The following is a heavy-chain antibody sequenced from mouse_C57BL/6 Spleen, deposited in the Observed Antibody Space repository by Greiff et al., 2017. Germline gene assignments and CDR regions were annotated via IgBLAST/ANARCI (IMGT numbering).Heavy chain of an antibody. V-gene: IGHV14-2*01. CDR1: GFNIKDYY. CDR3: ARYYGSSPWFAY. D-gene: IGHD1-1*01. Sequence: VQLQQSGAELVKPGASVKLSCTASGFNIKDYYMPWVKQRTEQGLEWIGRIDPEDGETNYAPKFQGKATITADTSSNTAYLQLSSLTSEDTAVYYCARYYGSSPWFAYWGQGTLVTVSA. J-gene: IGHJ3*01. CDR2: IDPEDGET.